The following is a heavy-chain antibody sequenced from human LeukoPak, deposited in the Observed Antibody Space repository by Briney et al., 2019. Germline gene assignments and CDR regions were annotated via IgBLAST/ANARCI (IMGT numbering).Heavy chain of an antibody. CDR1: GFTFTTYW. J-gene: IGHJ6*02. CDR3: AKDAGVDIVVAPAHGMDV. CDR2: IKQDGSET. Sequence: GGSLRLSCAASGFTFTTYWMTWVRQAPGKGLEWVANIKQDGSETYYVDSVKGRFTISRDNAKNSLYLQMNSLRAEDTAVYYCAKDAGVDIVVAPAHGMDVWGQGTTVTVSS. V-gene: IGHV3-7*03. D-gene: IGHD2-2*01.